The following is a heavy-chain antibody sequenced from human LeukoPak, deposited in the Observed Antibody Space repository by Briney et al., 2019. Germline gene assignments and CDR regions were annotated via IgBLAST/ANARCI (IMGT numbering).Heavy chain of an antibody. D-gene: IGHD6-13*01. Sequence: PSETLSLTCTVSGGSLSSYYWSWIRQPPGKGLEWIGYIYYSGSSNYNPSLKSRVTISGDTSNNQFSLKLSPVTAADTAVYYCASGDAGIARFDYWGQGTLVTVSS. CDR1: GGSLSSYY. V-gene: IGHV4-59*08. J-gene: IGHJ4*02. CDR3: ASGDAGIARFDY. CDR2: IYYSGSS.